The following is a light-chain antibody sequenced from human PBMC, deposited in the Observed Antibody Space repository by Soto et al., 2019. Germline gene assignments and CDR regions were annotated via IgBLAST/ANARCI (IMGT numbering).Light chain of an antibody. CDR1: QGSSTN. V-gene: IGKV1-27*01. Sequence: DVQMTQAPSSLSASVGDRVTISCRAGQGSSTNLAWYQQKPWKVPKLLIYAASILQSEVAYRFSGSGSGTDFTLISSSLLTGGVATSYCQKYSSAPRTFGGVTKVEIK. CDR2: AAS. CDR3: QKYSSAPRT. J-gene: IGKJ4*02.